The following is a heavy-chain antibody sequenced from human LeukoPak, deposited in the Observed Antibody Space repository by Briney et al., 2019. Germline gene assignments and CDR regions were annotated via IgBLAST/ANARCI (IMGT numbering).Heavy chain of an antibody. Sequence: SGTLSLTCAVSGGSISSSNWWSWVRQPPGKGLEWIGEIYHSGSTNYNPSLKSRVTISVDKSKNQFSLKLSSVTAADTAVYYCARILDSAWGELGYWGQGTLVTVSS. V-gene: IGHV4-4*02. CDR2: IYHSGST. CDR3: ARILDSAWGELGY. J-gene: IGHJ4*02. D-gene: IGHD6-19*01. CDR1: GGSISSSNW.